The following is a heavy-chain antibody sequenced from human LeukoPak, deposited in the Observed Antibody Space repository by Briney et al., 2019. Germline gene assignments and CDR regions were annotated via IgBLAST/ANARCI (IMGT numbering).Heavy chain of an antibody. Sequence: SETLSLTCTVSGGSISHYYWSWIRQPPGKGLEWIGYIYYRGSTNYNPSLKSRVTISVDTSKNQFSLKLSSVTAADTAVYYCARVGGDYGMDVWGQGTTVTVSS. CDR1: GGSISHYY. D-gene: IGHD3-16*01. J-gene: IGHJ6*02. CDR2: IYYRGST. CDR3: ARVGGDYGMDV. V-gene: IGHV4-59*01.